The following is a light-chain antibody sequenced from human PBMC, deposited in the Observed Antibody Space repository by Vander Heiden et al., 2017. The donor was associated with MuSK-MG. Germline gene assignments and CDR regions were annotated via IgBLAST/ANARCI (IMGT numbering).Light chain of an antibody. J-gene: IGKJ4*01. CDR1: QSVSSSY. CDR2: AAS. CDR3: QQVGSSPHT. Sequence: ETVLTQFPGTLSLSPGQRATLSCRASQSVSSSYLVWYQQRPGQAPRLLMNAASTRATGTPDRFSGSGSGTDFTLTISRLEPEDFAMYYCQQVGSSPHTFGGGTKVEIK. V-gene: IGKV3-20*01.